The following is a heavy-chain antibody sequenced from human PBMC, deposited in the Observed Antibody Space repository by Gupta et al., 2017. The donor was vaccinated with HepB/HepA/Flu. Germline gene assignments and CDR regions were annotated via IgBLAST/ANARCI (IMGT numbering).Heavy chain of an antibody. Sequence: EVQLVQSGGGLVQPGGSLRLSCVGSEFLFSSYSIYRVRQAPGKGLESVSGMSGNTLNTYYAHAVKGRFRVFRDNNKNTIYLDMDNLRVEDMAVYYCARRSLSGPTSGTFYDHWGQGTLVTVSS. CDR3: ARRSLSGPTSGTFYDH. D-gene: IGHD5/OR15-5a*01. CDR1: EFLFSSYS. V-gene: IGHV3-64*01. CDR2: MSGNTLNT. J-gene: IGHJ4*02.